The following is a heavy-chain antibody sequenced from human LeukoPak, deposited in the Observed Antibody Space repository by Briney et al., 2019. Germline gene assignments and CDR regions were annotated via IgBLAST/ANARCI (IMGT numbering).Heavy chain of an antibody. D-gene: IGHD6-13*01. CDR1: GFTFSSYG. CDR3: AVSGYSSSWLLYYYYYYMDV. J-gene: IGHJ6*03. Sequence: GGSLRLSCAASGFTFSSYGMHWVRQAPGKGLEWVAFIRYDGSNKYYADSVKGRFTISRDNSKNTLYLQMNSLRAEDTAVYYCAVSGYSSSWLLYYYYYYMDVWGKGTTVTVSS. CDR2: IRYDGSNK. V-gene: IGHV3-30*02.